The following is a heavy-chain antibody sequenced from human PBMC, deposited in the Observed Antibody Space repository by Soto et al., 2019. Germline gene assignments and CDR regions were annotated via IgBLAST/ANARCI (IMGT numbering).Heavy chain of an antibody. Sequence: KTSETLSLTCGVSGGSISSNNWWSWVRQPPGKGLEWIGDIYHTGSTNYNPSLKSRVTISVDKSKNQFSLKVSSVTAADTAVYYCARGPEQWLVRGYYYYGMDVWGQGTTVTVSS. CDR2: IYHTGST. CDR1: GGSISSNNW. V-gene: IGHV4-4*02. D-gene: IGHD6-19*01. CDR3: ARGPEQWLVRGYYYYGMDV. J-gene: IGHJ6*02.